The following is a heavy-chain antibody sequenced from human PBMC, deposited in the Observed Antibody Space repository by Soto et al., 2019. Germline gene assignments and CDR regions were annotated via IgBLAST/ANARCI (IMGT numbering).Heavy chain of an antibody. Sequence: QVQLQESGPGLVQPSQTLSLTCTVSGGSISSGGYFWSWIRQHPGKGLEWIGSIYYSGSTYCNPSLKSRITISVDTSKNQCSLKLSSVTAAATAVYYCARGVAIWGQGTMVTVSS. CDR1: GGSISSGGYF. CDR3: ARGVAI. CDR2: IYYSGST. V-gene: IGHV4-31*03. D-gene: IGHD2-15*01. J-gene: IGHJ3*02.